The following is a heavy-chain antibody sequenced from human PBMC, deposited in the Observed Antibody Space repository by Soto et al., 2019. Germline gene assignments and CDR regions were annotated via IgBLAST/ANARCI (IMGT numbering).Heavy chain of an antibody. D-gene: IGHD2-2*02. J-gene: IGHJ6*02. Sequence: AASVKVSCKASGYTFTSYDINWVRQATGQGLEWMGWMNPNSGNTGYAQKFQGRVTMTRNTSISTAYMELSSLRSEDTAVYYCARADIVLVPAAIDYYYYGMDVWGQGTTVTV. CDR3: ARADIVLVPAAIDYYYYGMDV. CDR2: MNPNSGNT. CDR1: GYTFTSYD. V-gene: IGHV1-8*01.